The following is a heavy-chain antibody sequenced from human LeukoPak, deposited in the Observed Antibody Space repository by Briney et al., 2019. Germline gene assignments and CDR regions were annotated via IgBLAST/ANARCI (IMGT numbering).Heavy chain of an antibody. CDR1: GFTFSSYS. CDR2: ISSSSSTI. Sequence: GGSLRLSCAASGFTFSSYSMNWVRQAPGKGLEWVSYISSSSSTIYYADSVEGRFTISRDNAKNSLYLQMNSLRAEDTAVYYCARDWVVVPAAHPFDYWGQGTLVTVSS. D-gene: IGHD2-2*01. V-gene: IGHV3-48*01. J-gene: IGHJ4*02. CDR3: ARDWVVVPAAHPFDY.